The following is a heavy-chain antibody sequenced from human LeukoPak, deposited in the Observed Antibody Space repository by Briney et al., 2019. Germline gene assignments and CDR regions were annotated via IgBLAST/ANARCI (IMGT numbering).Heavy chain of an antibody. CDR3: ARDRGGYSSSWYDS. J-gene: IGHJ5*01. V-gene: IGHV4-61*01. D-gene: IGHD6-13*01. CDR1: GGSLNSPNYY. CDR2: IYYSGST. Sequence: SETLSLTCIVSGGSLNSPNYYWSWIRQPPGKGLEWIGYIYYSGSTNYNPSLKSRVSISVDTSKNQFSLKLSSVTAVDTAVYYCARDRGGYSSSWYDSWGQGTLVTVSS.